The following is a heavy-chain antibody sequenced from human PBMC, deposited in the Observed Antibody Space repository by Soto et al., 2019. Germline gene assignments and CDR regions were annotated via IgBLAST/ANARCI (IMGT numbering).Heavy chain of an antibody. CDR3: ARVAGYSYGYGEGYYYYGMDV. Sequence: QVQLVQSGAEVKKPGSSVKVSCKASGGTFSSYAISWVRQAPGQGLEWMGGIIPIFGTANYAQKFQGRVTITVDESTSTAYMELSSLRSEDTAVYYCARVAGYSYGYGEGYYYYGMDVWGQGTTVTVSS. D-gene: IGHD5-18*01. CDR1: GGTFSSYA. V-gene: IGHV1-69*01. CDR2: IIPIFGTA. J-gene: IGHJ6*02.